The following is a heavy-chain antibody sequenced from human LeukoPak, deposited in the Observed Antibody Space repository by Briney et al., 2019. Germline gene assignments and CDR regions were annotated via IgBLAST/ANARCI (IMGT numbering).Heavy chain of an antibody. CDR3: ARVPDLADYYYMDV. CDR2: IYYSGST. CDR1: GGSISSGDYY. V-gene: IGHV4-30-4*08. J-gene: IGHJ6*03. Sequence: PSETLSLTCTVSGGSISSGDYYWSWIRQPPGKGLEWIGYIYYSGSTYYNPSLKSRVTISVDTSKNQFSLKLSSVTAADTAVYYCARVPDLADYYYMDVWGKGTTVTVSS.